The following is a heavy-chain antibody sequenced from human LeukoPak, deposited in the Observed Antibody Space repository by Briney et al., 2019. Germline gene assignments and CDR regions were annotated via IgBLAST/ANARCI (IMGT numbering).Heavy chain of an antibody. D-gene: IGHD4-17*01. J-gene: IGHJ4*02. V-gene: IGHV4-30-4*01. CDR2: IYYSGST. CDR1: GGSISSGDYY. Sequence: SETLSLTCTVYGGSISSGDYYWSWIRQPPGKGLEWIGYIYYSGSTYYNPSLKSRVTISVDTSKNQFSLKLSSVTAADTAVYYCAISVSDYGDPPYYFDYWGQGTLVTVSS. CDR3: AISVSDYGDPPYYFDY.